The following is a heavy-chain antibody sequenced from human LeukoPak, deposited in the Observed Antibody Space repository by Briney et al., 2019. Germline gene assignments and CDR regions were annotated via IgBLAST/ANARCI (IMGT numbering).Heavy chain of an antibody. D-gene: IGHD5-18*01. Sequence: GGSLRLSCVASGFTFSNYAMSWVRQTPGKGLEWVSSISGSGGSTYYADSVKGRFTISRNNSKNTLYLQMNSLRAEDTAVYYCAREQGYGFDYWGQGTLVTVSS. CDR1: GFTFSNYA. CDR2: ISGSGGST. J-gene: IGHJ4*02. CDR3: AREQGYGFDY. V-gene: IGHV3-23*01.